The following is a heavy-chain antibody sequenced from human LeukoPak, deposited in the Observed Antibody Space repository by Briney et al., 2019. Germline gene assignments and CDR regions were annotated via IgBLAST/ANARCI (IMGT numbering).Heavy chain of an antibody. CDR1: GYTLTELS. Sequence: ASVKVSCKVSGYTLTELSMHWVRQAPGKGLEWMGGFDPEDGETIYAQKFQGRVTMTEDTSTDTAYMELSSLRSEDTAVYYCATASYRVAAAGIDYWGQGTLVTVSS. V-gene: IGHV1-24*01. D-gene: IGHD6-13*01. CDR3: ATASYRVAAAGIDY. J-gene: IGHJ4*02. CDR2: FDPEDGET.